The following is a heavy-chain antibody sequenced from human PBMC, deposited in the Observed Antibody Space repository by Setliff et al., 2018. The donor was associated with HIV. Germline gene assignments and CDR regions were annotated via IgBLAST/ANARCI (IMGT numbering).Heavy chain of an antibody. CDR3: AKELAASGLGYFDS. Sequence: GGSLRLSCAASGFTFSNYDMNWVRQAPGKGLEWVANINYNGGSTYYADSVKGRFTISRDNSKNTVYLQMNSLRAEDTAEYYCAKELAASGLGYFDSWGRGILVTVSS. J-gene: IGHJ4*02. D-gene: IGHD3-22*01. CDR2: INYNGGST. V-gene: IGHV3-23*01. CDR1: GFTFSNYD.